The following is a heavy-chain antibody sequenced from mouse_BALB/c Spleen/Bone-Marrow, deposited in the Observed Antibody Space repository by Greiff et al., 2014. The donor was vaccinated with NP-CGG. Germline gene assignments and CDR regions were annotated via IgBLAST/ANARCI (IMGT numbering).Heavy chain of an antibody. Sequence: QVLLQQSGAELVRPGSSVKISCKASGYAFSSYWMIWVKQRPGQGLEWIGQIYPGDGDTNYNGKFKGKATLTVDKSSSTAYMQLSSLTSEDSAVYFCARSGYGSNYDYWGQGTTLTVSS. CDR1: GYAFSSYW. J-gene: IGHJ2*01. D-gene: IGHD1-1*01. CDR3: ARSGYGSNYDY. CDR2: IYPGDGDT. V-gene: IGHV1-80*01.